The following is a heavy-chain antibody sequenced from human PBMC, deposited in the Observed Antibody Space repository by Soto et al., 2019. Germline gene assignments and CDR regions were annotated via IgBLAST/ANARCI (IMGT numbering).Heavy chain of an antibody. J-gene: IGHJ4*02. D-gene: IGHD1-26*01. CDR3: ATGGAGPAPFTWELPDH. CDR1: GYTFTSYG. CDR2: ISAYNGNT. Sequence: GASVKVSCKASGYTFTSYGISWVRQAPGQGLEWMGWISAYNGNTNYAQKLQGRVTMTTDTSTSTAYMELRSLRSDDTAVYYCATGGAGPAPFTWELPDHWGQGTLVTVSS. V-gene: IGHV1-18*01.